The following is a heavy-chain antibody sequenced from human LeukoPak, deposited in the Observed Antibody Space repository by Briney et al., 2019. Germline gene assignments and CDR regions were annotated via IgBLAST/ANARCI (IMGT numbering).Heavy chain of an antibody. V-gene: IGHV4-61*02. Sequence: PSETLSLTCTVSGGSISSGSYYWSWIRQPAGKGLEWIGRIYTSGSTNYNPSLKSRVTISVDTSKNQFSLKLSSVTAADTAVYYCARGLKGRSPSLVWFDPWGQGTLVTVSS. D-gene: IGHD3-16*01. J-gene: IGHJ5*02. CDR1: GGSISSGSYY. CDR2: IYTSGST. CDR3: ARGLKGRSPSLVWFDP.